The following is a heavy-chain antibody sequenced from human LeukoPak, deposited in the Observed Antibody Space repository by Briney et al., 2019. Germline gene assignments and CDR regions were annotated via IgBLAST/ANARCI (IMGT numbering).Heavy chain of an antibody. CDR1: GFTFSSYS. V-gene: IGHV3-21*01. Sequence: GGSLRLSCVASGFTFSSYSMNWVRQAPGKGLEWVSSISSSSSYIYYADSVKGRFTISRDNAKNSLYLQMNSLRAEDTAVYYCARGAVAGYFDYWGQGTLVTVSS. CDR2: ISSSSSYI. CDR3: ARGAVAGYFDY. D-gene: IGHD6-19*01. J-gene: IGHJ4*02.